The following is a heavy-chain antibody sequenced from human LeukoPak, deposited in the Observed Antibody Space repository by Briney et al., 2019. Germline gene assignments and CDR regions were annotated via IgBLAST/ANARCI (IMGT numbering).Heavy chain of an antibody. J-gene: IGHJ4*02. CDR2: ISWNSGSI. CDR3: AKGGYYDSSGYYYVFDY. V-gene: IGHV3-9*03. D-gene: IGHD3-22*01. Sequence: GGSLRLSCAASGFTLDDYAMHWVRQAPGKGLEWVSGISWNSGSIGYADSVKGRFTISRDNAKNSLYLQMNSLRAEDMALYYCAKGGYYDSSGYYYVFDYWGQGTLVTVSS. CDR1: GFTLDDYA.